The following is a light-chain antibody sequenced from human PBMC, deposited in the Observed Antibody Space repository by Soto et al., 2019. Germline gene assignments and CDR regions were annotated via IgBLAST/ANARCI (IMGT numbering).Light chain of an antibody. CDR3: LQYHNVWE. CDR1: QNIYYN. CDR2: RAS. Sequence: ILLTQSPATVSVSPVESATLSCMSSQNIYYNGAWYQQRPRQAPRILIDRASTRAPGVPAMFSGSGSGTEFTLTISSLQPEDFTVYSCLQYHNVWEFVQGTKVEI. V-gene: IGKV3-15*01. J-gene: IGKJ1*01.